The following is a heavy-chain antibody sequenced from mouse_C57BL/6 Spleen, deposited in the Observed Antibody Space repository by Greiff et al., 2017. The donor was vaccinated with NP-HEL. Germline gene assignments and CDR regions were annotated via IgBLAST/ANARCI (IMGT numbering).Heavy chain of an antibody. CDR2: IDPSDSYT. CDR1: GYTFTSYW. D-gene: IGHD3-3*01. V-gene: IGHV1-59*01. Sequence: QVQLQQPGTELVKPGASVKLSCKASGYTFTSYWMHWVKQRPGQGLEWIGVIDPSDSYTNYNQKFKGKATLTVDTSSSTAYMQLSSLTSEDSAVYYCARLGDRDYWGQGTTLTVSS. CDR3: ARLGDRDY. J-gene: IGHJ2*01.